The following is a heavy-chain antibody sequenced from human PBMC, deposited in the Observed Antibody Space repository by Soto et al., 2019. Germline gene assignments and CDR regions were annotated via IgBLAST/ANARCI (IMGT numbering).Heavy chain of an antibody. CDR1: GFTFSSYA. D-gene: IGHD5-18*01. CDR3: VKQDGYSYAFDI. V-gene: IGHV3-64D*06. Sequence: EVQLVESGGGLVQPGGSLRLSCSASGFTFSSYAMHWVRQAPGKGLEYVSAISSNGGSTYYADSVKGRFTISRDNSKNTLDLQMSSLRAEDTAVYYCVKQDGYSYAFDIWGQGTMVTVSS. J-gene: IGHJ3*02. CDR2: ISSNGGST.